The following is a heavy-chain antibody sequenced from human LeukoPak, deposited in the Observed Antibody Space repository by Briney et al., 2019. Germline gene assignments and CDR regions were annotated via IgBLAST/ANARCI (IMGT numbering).Heavy chain of an antibody. CDR2: ISSSSSYI. D-gene: IGHD5-18*01. CDR1: GFTFNDAW. J-gene: IGHJ4*02. CDR3: ARGSGVQVWSSLDY. Sequence: PGGALRLSCAASGFTFNDAWMNWVRQAPGKGLEWVSSISSSSSYIYYADSVKGRFTFSRDNAKNSLYLQMNSLRAEDTAVYYCARGSGVQVWSSLDYWGQGTLVTVSS. V-gene: IGHV3-21*01.